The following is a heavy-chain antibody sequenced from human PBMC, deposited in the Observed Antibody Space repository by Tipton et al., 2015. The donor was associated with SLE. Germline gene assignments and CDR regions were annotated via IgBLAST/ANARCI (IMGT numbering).Heavy chain of an antibody. CDR3: ASGDGNYMDV. V-gene: IGHV4-39*07. J-gene: IGHJ6*03. Sequence: TLSLTCTVSGGSISSGGYSWSWIRQPPGKGLEWIGSIYYSGNTYYNPSLKSRVTISVDTSKNQFSLKLSSVTAADTAVYYCASGDGNYMDVWGKGTTVTVSS. CDR1: GGSISSGGYS. CDR2: IYYSGNT. D-gene: IGHD2-21*01.